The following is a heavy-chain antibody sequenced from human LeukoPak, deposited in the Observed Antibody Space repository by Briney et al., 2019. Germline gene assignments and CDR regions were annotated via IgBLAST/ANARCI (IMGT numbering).Heavy chain of an antibody. V-gene: IGHV4-38-2*02. CDR2: INHSGST. D-gene: IGHD2-15*01. CDR1: GFFISNGYY. J-gene: IGHJ5*02. Sequence: SETLSLTCSVSGFFISNGYYWGWIRQPPGKGLDWIGIINHSGSTYYNPSLKSRVTMSVDTSKNHFSLKLSSVTAADTAPYYCARRISGAWFDPWGQGTLVTVSS. CDR3: ARRISGAWFDP.